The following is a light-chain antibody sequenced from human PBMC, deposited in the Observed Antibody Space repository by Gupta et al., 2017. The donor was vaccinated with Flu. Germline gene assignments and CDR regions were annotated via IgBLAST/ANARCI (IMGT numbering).Light chain of an antibody. V-gene: IGLV2-11*01. Sequence: QSALTQPRSVSGSPGLSVTISCTGTSSDVGNYNYVSWYQQHPGKSPKLIIYNVSERPSGVPDRFSGSKSGNTASLTISGLQAEDEADDYCCSYAGSYTWVFGGGTKLTVL. CDR3: CSYAGSYTWV. CDR1: SSDVGNYNY. J-gene: IGLJ3*02. CDR2: NVS.